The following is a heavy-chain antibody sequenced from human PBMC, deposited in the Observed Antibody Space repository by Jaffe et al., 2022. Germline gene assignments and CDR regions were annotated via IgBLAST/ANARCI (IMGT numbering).Heavy chain of an antibody. CDR1: GFTFSSYE. J-gene: IGHJ4*02. D-gene: IGHD6-13*01. V-gene: IGHV3-48*03. CDR3: ASTGYSSSWYSSVEYYFDY. CDR2: ISSSGSTI. Sequence: EVQLVESGGGLVQPGGSLRLSCAASGFTFSSYEMNWVRQAPGKGLEWVSYISSSGSTIYYADSVKGRFTISRDNAKNSLYLQMNSLRAEDTAVYYCASTGYSSSWYSSVEYYFDYWGQGTLVTVSS.